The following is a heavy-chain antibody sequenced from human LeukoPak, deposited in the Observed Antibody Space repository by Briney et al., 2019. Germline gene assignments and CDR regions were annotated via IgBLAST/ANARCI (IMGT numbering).Heavy chain of an antibody. V-gene: IGHV3-53*01. J-gene: IGHJ4*02. CDR2: IYSGGST. CDR1: GFTFSSFG. Sequence: GRSLRLSCAASGFTFSSFGMHWVRQAPGKGLEWVSVIYSGGSTYYADSVKGRFAVSRDNSKNTLYLQMNSLRSEDTAVYYCARGHGSTSYHLDYWGQGTLVTVSS. D-gene: IGHD3-10*01. CDR3: ARGHGSTSYHLDY.